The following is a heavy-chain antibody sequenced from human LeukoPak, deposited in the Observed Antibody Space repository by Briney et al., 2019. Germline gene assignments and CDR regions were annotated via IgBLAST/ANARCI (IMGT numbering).Heavy chain of an antibody. CDR3: ARGDSSDFDY. V-gene: IGHV1-46*01. CDR1: GYTLTELS. D-gene: IGHD6-25*01. Sequence: ASVKVSCKVSGYTLTELSMHWVRQAPGQGLEWIGIINPSGDSTNCAQKFQGRVTMTRDTSTSIVYMELSSLRSEDTAVYFCARGDSSDFDYWGQGTLVTVSS. CDR2: INPSGDST. J-gene: IGHJ4*02.